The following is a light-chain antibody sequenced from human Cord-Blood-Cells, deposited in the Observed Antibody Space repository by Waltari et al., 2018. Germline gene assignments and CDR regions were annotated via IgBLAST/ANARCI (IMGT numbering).Light chain of an antibody. CDR2: QDS. CDR1: KVGDKY. Sequence: SYELTQPPAVSVSPGQTASITCSGDKVGDKYACWYQQNPGQSPVLVIHQDSKRPSGIPERFSGSNSGNTATLTISGTQAMDEADYYCQAWDSSTVVFGGGTKLTVL. V-gene: IGLV3-1*01. CDR3: QAWDSSTVV. J-gene: IGLJ2*01.